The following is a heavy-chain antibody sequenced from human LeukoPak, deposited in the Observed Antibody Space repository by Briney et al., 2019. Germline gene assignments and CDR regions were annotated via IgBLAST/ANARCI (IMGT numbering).Heavy chain of an antibody. CDR1: GGTFSSYA. CDR3: ARVDIVVVPAAMNWYYYGMDV. J-gene: IGHJ6*02. Sequence: GSSVKVSCKASGGTFSSYAISWVRQAPGQELEWIGGIIPIFGTANYAQKFQGRVTITADESTSTAYMELSSLRSEDTAVYYCARVDIVVVPAAMNWYYYGMDVWGQGTTVTVSS. D-gene: IGHD2-2*01. V-gene: IGHV1-69*01. CDR2: IIPIFGTA.